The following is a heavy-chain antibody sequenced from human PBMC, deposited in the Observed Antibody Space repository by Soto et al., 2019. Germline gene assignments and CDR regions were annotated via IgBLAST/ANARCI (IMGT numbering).Heavy chain of an antibody. CDR2: ISHLENT. CDR1: GASISYGGFS. D-gene: IGHD5-12*01. J-gene: IGHJ4*02. Sequence: QLQLQESGSGVVKTSETLSLTCTVSGASISYGGFSWSWIRQSPGKGLEWIGYISHLENTYFHPSFKSRLTRSIDRTRNQFSLKLSSVTAADMAVYYWARGGGYDSFDYWGQGVLVTVSS. CDR3: ARGGGYDSFDY. V-gene: IGHV4-30-2*06.